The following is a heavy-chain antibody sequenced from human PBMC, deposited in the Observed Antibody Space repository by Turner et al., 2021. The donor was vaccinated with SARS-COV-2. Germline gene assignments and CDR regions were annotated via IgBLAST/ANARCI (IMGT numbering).Heavy chain of an antibody. V-gene: IGHV3-15*01. CDR2: IKTNTRGGTT. J-gene: IGHJ4*02. CDR3: ATEPLDY. Sequence: EVQLVESGGGLVQPGGSLRLSWAASGFTFSDAWMGWIRQAPGKGLEWVGHIKTNTRGGTTAYTAPVNGRFTISRDDSKNTLYLRMNSLKSEDTAVYYCATEPLDYWGQGILVTVSS. CDR1: GFTFSDAW.